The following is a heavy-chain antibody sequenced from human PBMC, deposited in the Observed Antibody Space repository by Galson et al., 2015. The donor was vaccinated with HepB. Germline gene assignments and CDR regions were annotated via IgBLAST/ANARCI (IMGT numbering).Heavy chain of an antibody. CDR2: VWFDGSKE. J-gene: IGHJ4*02. CDR1: GFTFSNYG. D-gene: IGHD1-14*01. Sequence: AASGFTFSNYGMHWVRQAPGKGLEWMAVVWFDGSKEFYAESVKGRLTISRDNFKNTLYLQMNSLRAEDTAVYYCARYNGGSALDYWGQGTLVTVSS. V-gene: IGHV3-33*01. CDR3: ARYNGGSALDY.